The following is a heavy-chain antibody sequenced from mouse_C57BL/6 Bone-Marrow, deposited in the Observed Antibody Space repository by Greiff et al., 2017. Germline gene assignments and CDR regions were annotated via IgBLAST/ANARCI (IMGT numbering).Heavy chain of an antibody. CDR2: IRSKSSNYAT. J-gene: IGHJ4*01. CDR3: VRDLVRESSYAMDY. D-gene: IGHD2-2*01. CDR1: GFTFNTYA. Sequence: EVQRVESGGGLVQPKGSLKLSCAASGFTFNTYAMHWVRQAPGKGLEWVARIRSKSSNYATYYADSVKDRFTISRDDSQSMLYLQMNNLKTDDTAMYYCVRDLVRESSYAMDYWGQGTSVTVSS. V-gene: IGHV10-3*01.